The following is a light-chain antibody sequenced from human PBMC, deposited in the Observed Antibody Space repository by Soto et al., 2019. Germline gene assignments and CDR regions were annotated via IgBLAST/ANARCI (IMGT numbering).Light chain of an antibody. CDR2: DAS. CDR3: QQRSNWPPT. J-gene: IGKJ2*01. V-gene: IGKV3-11*01. CDR1: QSVSSY. Sequence: EVVLTQSPATLSLSPGERATLSCRASQSVSSYLAWYQQKLGQAPRLLIYDASNRATGIPARFSGSGSGTDFTLTISSLEPEDFPVYYCQQRSNWPPTFGQGTKLEI.